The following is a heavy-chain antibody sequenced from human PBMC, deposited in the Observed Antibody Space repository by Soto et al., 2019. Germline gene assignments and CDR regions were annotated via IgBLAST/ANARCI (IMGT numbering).Heavy chain of an antibody. CDR2: IIPILGTA. CDR3: ARYRDGYNLDAFDI. D-gene: IGHD5-12*01. V-gene: IGHV1-69*01. CDR1: GGTFSSYA. J-gene: IGHJ3*02. Sequence: QVQLVQSGAEVKKPGSSVKVSCKASGGTFSSYAISWVRQAPGQGLEWMGGIIPILGTANNAQKFQGRVTITADESTSTAYMELSSLRSEDTAVYYCARYRDGYNLDAFDIWGQGTMVTVSS.